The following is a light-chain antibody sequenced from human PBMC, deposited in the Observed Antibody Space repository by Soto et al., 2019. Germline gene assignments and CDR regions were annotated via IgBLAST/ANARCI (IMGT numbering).Light chain of an antibody. J-gene: IGKJ5*01. CDR3: QLRRYWPLT. CDR2: DAS. V-gene: IGKV3-11*01. Sequence: VLTQFPVTLSVPPGERATLSCRASQTVSSYLLWYQQKRGQAPRLLIYDASNRATGIPARFSGSGSGTDFTLTICCLEPEDFAVYNCQLRRYWPLTFGRGTRLEIK. CDR1: QTVSSY.